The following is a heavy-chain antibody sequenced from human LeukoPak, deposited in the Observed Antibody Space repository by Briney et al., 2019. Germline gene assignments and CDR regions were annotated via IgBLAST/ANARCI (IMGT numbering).Heavy chain of an antibody. CDR2: ISGYNGNT. CDR1: GYTFTSYG. J-gene: IGHJ6*03. V-gene: IGHV1-18*01. D-gene: IGHD2-2*01. Sequence: ASVKVSCKGSGYTFTSYGINWVRQAPGQGLEWMGWISGYNGNTNYAQKLQGRVTMTTDTSTSTAYMELRSLRSDDTAVYYCAAIYERYCSSTSCEYMDVWGKGTTVTVSS. CDR3: AAIYERYCSSTSCEYMDV.